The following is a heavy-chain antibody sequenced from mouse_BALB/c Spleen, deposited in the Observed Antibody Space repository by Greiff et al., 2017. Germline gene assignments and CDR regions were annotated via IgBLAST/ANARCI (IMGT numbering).Heavy chain of an antibody. CDR1: GFTFSSYG. CDR3: ARVTTDYSIDY. Sequence: EVKLVESGGDLVKPGGSLKLSCAASGFTFSSYGMSWVRQSPGKRLEWVATISSGGSYTYYPDSVKGRFTISRDTAKNTLYLQISSLTSEDTAMYYCARVTTDYSIDYWGQGTSVTVSS. CDR2: ISSGGSYT. D-gene: IGHD1-1*01. J-gene: IGHJ4*01. V-gene: IGHV5-6*01.